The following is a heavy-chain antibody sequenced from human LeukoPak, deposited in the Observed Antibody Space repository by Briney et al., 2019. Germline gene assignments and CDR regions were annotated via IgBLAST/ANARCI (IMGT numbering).Heavy chain of an antibody. J-gene: IGHJ5*02. Sequence: SETLSLTCNVSGASINSNYWSWIRQPPGKGLEWIGYIYYSGSTNYNPSLKSRVTISVDTSKNQFSLKLSSVTAADTAVYYCARSSLIRGWFDPWGQGTLVTVSS. V-gene: IGHV4-59*01. CDR2: IYYSGST. CDR1: GASINSNY. D-gene: IGHD2-8*01. CDR3: ARSSLIRGWFDP.